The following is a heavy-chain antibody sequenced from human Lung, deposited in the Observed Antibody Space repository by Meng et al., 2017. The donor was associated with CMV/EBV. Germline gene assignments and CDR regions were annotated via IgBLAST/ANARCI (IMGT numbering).Heavy chain of an antibody. CDR2: IYHSGGT. Sequence: QRQVQGSGPGRVKPSGTPSLTGAVSGGSISISTWWSWVRQPPGKGLEWIGEIYHSGGTNYNPSLRGRVTISLDKSKNQFSLTLRSVTAADTAVYYCARDPYATGWAGWGQGTLVTVSS. CDR3: ARDPYATGWAG. D-gene: IGHD6-19*01. V-gene: IGHV4-4*02. J-gene: IGHJ4*02. CDR1: GGSISISTW.